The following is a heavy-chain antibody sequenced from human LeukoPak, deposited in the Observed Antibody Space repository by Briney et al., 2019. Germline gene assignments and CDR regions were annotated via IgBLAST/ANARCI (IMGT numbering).Heavy chain of an antibody. CDR2: IYYSGST. CDR1: GGSISSYY. V-gene: IGHV4-59*08. J-gene: IGHJ4*02. D-gene: IGHD6-19*01. CDR3: ARHAEKSGWLDY. Sequence: AETLSLTCTVSGGSISSYYWSWIRQPPGKVLEWIGYIYYSGSTNYNPSLKSRVTISVDTSKNQFSLKLSSVTAADTAVYYCARHAEKSGWLDYWGQGTLVTVSS.